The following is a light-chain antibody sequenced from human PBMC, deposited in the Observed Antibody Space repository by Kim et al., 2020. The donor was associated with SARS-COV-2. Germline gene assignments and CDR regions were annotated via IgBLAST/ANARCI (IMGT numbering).Light chain of an antibody. CDR1: SSDIGSYNL. V-gene: IGLV2-23*02. J-gene: IGLJ3*02. Sequence: QSVLTQPASVSGSLGQSITISCTGTSSDIGSYNLVSWYQQFPGKAPKFMIYEVNKRPSGVPNRFSGSKSGNTASLTISGLQAEDEADYYCCSYAGSSTWVFGGGTQLTVL. CDR2: EVN. CDR3: CSYAGSSTWV.